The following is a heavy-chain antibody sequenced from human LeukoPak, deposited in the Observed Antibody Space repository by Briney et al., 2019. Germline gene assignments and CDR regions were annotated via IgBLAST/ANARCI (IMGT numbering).Heavy chain of an antibody. D-gene: IGHD6-19*01. CDR2: ISWNSGSI. V-gene: IGHV3-9*01. J-gene: IGHJ4*02. CDR1: GFTFDDYA. CDR3: AKDMAPGYSSGGAFDS. Sequence: GGSLRLSCAASGFTFDDYAMHWVRQAPGKGLEWVSGISWNSGSIGYADSVKGRFTISRDNAKNSLYLQMNSMRAEDTALYYCAKDMAPGYSSGGAFDSGAQGPRAPVSA.